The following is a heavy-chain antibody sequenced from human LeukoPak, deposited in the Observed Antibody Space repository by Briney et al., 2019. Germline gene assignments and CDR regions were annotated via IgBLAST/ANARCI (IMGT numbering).Heavy chain of an antibody. V-gene: IGHV3-30-3*01. CDR1: GFTFSSYA. CDR3: ARTQYYYDSSGPFDY. Sequence: QPGGSLRLSCAASGFTFSSYAMHWVRQAPGKGLEWVAVISYDGSNKYYADSVKGRFTISRDNSKNTLYLQMNSLRADDTAVYYCARTQYYYDSSGPFDYWGQGTLVTVSS. CDR2: ISYDGSNK. D-gene: IGHD3-22*01. J-gene: IGHJ4*02.